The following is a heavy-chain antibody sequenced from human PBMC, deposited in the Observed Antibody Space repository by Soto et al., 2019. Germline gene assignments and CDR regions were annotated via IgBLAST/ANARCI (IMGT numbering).Heavy chain of an antibody. Sequence: GGSLRLSCATSGFIFRIYDMSWVRQAPGKRLEWVSGISPTGGTTYYADSVKGRFTVSRENSAHTLFLTPKCLSVDDTAISYCAKLAQELSASPRCFDSWGQRAVVAVAS. D-gene: IGHD1-7*01. CDR2: ISPTGGTT. V-gene: IGHV3-23*01. CDR1: GFIFRIYD. J-gene: IGHJ4*03. CDR3: AKLAQELSASPRCFDS.